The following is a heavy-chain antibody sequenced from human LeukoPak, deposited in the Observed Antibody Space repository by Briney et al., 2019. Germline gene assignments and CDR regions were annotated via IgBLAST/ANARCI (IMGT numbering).Heavy chain of an antibody. Sequence: GASLQTSFKGSGSSFTSYWIGWVRPMPGKGQEWMGIIYPGDSDTRYSPSFQGQVTISADKSISTAYLQWSSLKASDTAMYYCARINEYYFDYWGQGTLVTVSS. CDR1: GSSFTSYW. D-gene: IGHD1-1*01. CDR2: IYPGDSDT. V-gene: IGHV5-51*01. CDR3: ARINEYYFDY. J-gene: IGHJ4*02.